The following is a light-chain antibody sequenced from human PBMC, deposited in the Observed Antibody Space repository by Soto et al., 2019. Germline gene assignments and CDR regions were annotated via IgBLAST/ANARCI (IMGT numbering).Light chain of an antibody. J-gene: IGLJ2*01. Sequence: QSALTQPASVSGSPGQSITFSCTGTSSDVGGYNYVSWYQQHPGKAPKLMICEVSNRPSGVSNRFSGSKSGNTASLTISGLQAEDEADYYCSSYTSSSTLVFGEGTKVTVL. CDR2: EVS. V-gene: IGLV2-14*01. CDR1: SSDVGGYNY. CDR3: SSYTSSSTLV.